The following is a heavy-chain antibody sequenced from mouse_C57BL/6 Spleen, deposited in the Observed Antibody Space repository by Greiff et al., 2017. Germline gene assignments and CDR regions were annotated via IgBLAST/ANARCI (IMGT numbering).Heavy chain of an antibody. CDR3: ARLSTVVAMDY. Sequence: VQLVESGAELVRPGTSVKMSCKASGYTFTNYWIGWAKQRPGHGLEWIGDIYPGGGYTNYNEKFKGKATLTADKSSSTAYMQFSSLTSEDSAIYYCARLSTVVAMDYWGQGTSVTVSS. CDR1: GYTFTNYW. D-gene: IGHD1-1*01. V-gene: IGHV1-63*01. J-gene: IGHJ4*01. CDR2: IYPGGGYT.